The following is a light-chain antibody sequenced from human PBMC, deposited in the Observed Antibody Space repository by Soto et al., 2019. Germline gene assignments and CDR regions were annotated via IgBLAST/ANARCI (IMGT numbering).Light chain of an antibody. CDR3: QQYGSSPLT. J-gene: IGKJ4*01. Sequence: EIVLTQSPATLSLSPWERATLSCRASQSVSSYLAWYQQKPGQAPRLLIYDASTRATGIPARFSGSGSGTDFTLTITSLEPEDFAVYYCQQYGSSPLTFGGGTKVDIK. V-gene: IGKV3-11*01. CDR2: DAS. CDR1: QSVSSY.